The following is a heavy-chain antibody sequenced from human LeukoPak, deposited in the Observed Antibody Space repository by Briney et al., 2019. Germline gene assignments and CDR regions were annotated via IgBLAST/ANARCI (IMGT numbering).Heavy chain of an antibody. CDR2: INTNTGNP. CDR1: GYTFTSYA. Sequence: ASVKVSCKASGYTFTSYAMNWVRQAPGQGLEWMGWINTNTGNPTYAQGFTGRFVFSLDTSVSTAYLQISSLKAEDTAVYYCARDRGVYSGYDLNHYYYYYYMDVWGKGTTVTVSS. CDR3: ARDRGVYSGYDLNHYYYYYYMDV. D-gene: IGHD5-12*01. J-gene: IGHJ6*03. V-gene: IGHV7-4-1*02.